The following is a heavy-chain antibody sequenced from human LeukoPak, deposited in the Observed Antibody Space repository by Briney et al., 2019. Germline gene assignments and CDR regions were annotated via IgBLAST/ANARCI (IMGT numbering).Heavy chain of an antibody. J-gene: IGHJ4*02. CDR2: IYYSGST. CDR3: ARSRTGGYCSGGSCYTTGPNFDY. CDR1: GGSISSYY. D-gene: IGHD2-15*01. V-gene: IGHV4-59*12. Sequence: PSETLSLTCTVSGGSISSYYWSWIRQPPGKGLEWIGYIYYSGSTNYNPSLKSRVTISVDTSKNQFSLKLSSVTAADTAVYYCARSRTGGYCSGGSCYTTGPNFDYWGQGTLVTVSS.